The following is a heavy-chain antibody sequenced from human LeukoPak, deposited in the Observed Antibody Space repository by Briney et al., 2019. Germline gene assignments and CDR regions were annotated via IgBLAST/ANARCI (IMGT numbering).Heavy chain of an antibody. J-gene: IGHJ4*02. Sequence: GGSLRLSCAPSGFTFSNYGMHWVRQAPGKGLEWVALVSYDGSNKYYADSVKGRFTISRDNSKNTLYLQMNSLRAEDTAVYYCAKSGTRSSWSPRVKTYFDYWGQGTLVTVSS. CDR2: VSYDGSNK. CDR1: GFTFSNYG. D-gene: IGHD6-13*01. CDR3: AKSGTRSSWSPRVKTYFDY. V-gene: IGHV3-30*18.